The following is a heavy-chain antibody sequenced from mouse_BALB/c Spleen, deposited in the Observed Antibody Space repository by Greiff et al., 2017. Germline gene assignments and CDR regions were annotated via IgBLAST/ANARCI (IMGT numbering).Heavy chain of an antibody. CDR3: ARSPYGNYPLAY. CDR2: IYPYNGGT. D-gene: IGHD2-1*01. Sequence: EVQLQQSGPELVKPGASVKISCKASGYTFTDYNMHWVKQSHGKSLEWIGYIYPYNGGTGYNQKFKSKATLTVDNSSSTAYMELRSLTSEDSAVYYCARSPYGNYPLAYWGQGTLVTVSA. CDR1: GYTFTDYN. V-gene: IGHV1S29*02. J-gene: IGHJ3*01.